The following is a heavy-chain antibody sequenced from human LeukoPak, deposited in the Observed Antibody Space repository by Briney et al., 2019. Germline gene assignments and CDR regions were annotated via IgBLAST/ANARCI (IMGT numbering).Heavy chain of an antibody. V-gene: IGHV3-15*01. CDR3: TKRRGYSGQGNFDY. D-gene: IGHD5-12*01. Sequence: PGGSLRLSCAVSGFTFSDAWMSWVRQAPGKGLEWVGRIKTKADGGTTDYAAPVKGRFTISRDDSKNTLYLQMNSLKTEDTAVYYCTKRRGYSGQGNFDYWGQGTLVTVSS. CDR2: IKTKADGGTT. CDR1: GFTFSDAW. J-gene: IGHJ4*02.